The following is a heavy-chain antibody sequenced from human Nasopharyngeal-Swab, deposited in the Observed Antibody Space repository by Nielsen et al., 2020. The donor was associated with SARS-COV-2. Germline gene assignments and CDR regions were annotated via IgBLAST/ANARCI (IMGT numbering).Heavy chain of an antibody. Sequence: ESLKISCSASGFTFSSYSMSWIRQPPGKGLEWIGEINHGGSTNYNPSLKSRVTISVDTSKNQFSLKLSSVTAADTAVYYCARSMYYYDSSGYYSDYWGQGTLVTVSS. J-gene: IGHJ4*02. CDR2: INHGGST. D-gene: IGHD3-22*01. CDR3: ARSMYYYDSSGYYSDY. V-gene: IGHV4-34*01. CDR1: GFTFSSYS.